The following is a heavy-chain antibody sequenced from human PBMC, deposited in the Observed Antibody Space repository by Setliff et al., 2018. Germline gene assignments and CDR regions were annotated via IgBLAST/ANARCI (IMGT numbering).Heavy chain of an antibody. J-gene: IGHJ3*02. CDR3: ARRPTGPGAPFDI. V-gene: IGHV4-39*01. CDR1: GGSTSSSSYY. CDR2: IHYXGNL. D-gene: IGHD3-10*01. Sequence: SETLSLTCAVSGGSTSSSSYYWGWIRQSPGEGLEWIANIHYXGNLYYNPXXKNRATISMDTSKIQFSLKLISVTAADTALYFCARRPTGPGAPFDIWGHGTMGTVS.